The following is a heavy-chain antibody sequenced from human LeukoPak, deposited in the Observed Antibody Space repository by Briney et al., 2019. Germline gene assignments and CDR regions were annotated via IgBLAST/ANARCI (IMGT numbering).Heavy chain of an antibody. D-gene: IGHD2-21*02. CDR1: GFTFRLFG. CDR2: IRFDGSNT. J-gene: IGHJ4*02. V-gene: IGHV3-30*02. CDR3: AKVKTDILIADS. Sequence: GGSLRLSCAASGFTFRLFGMHWVRQAPGKGLEWVSFIRFDGSNTYHADSVKGRFTISRDNSKNTLYLQMNSLTSKDTAVYYCAKVKTDILIADSWGQGTLVTVSS.